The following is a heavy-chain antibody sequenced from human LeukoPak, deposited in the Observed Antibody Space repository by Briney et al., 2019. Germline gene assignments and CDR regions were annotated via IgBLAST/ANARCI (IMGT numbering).Heavy chain of an antibody. V-gene: IGHV4-34*01. CDR2: INHSGST. J-gene: IGHJ1*01. CDR1: GGSFSGYY. D-gene: IGHD2/OR15-2a*01. Sequence: SETLSLTCAVYGGSFSGYYWSLIRQPPGKGLEWIGEINHSGSTNYNPSLKSRVTISVDTSKNQFSLKLSSVTAADTAVYYCATRLSNSGSAFRHWGQGTLVTVSS. CDR3: ATRLSNSGSAFRH.